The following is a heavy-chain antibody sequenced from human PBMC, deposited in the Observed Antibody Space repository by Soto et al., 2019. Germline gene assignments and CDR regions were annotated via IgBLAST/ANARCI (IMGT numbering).Heavy chain of an antibody. Sequence: GGSLRLSCAASGFTFSSYSMNWVRQAPGKGLEWVSYISSSSSTIYYADSVKGRFTISRDNAKNSLYLQMNSLRAEDTAVYYCARADSGYAHGYYYYGMDVWGQGTTVTVSS. V-gene: IGHV3-48*01. J-gene: IGHJ6*02. CDR2: ISSSSSTI. D-gene: IGHD5-12*01. CDR1: GFTFSSYS. CDR3: ARADSGYAHGYYYYGMDV.